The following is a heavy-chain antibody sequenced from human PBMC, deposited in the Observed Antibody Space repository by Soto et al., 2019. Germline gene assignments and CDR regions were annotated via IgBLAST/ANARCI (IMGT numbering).Heavy chain of an antibody. CDR3: AKDISLRGWVYLVVEY. V-gene: IGHV3-9*01. CDR2: INYDSGSV. D-gene: IGHD6-13*01. CDR1: GFTFDVYA. J-gene: IGHJ4*02. Sequence: EVQLVESGGGWVQPGRSLRLSCAASGFTFDVYAMHWVRQAPGKGLEWVSGINYDSGSVGYADSVKGRFTISRDNAKNSLHLQMNSLRAEDTAVYYCAKDISLRGWVYLVVEYWGQGTLVTVSP.